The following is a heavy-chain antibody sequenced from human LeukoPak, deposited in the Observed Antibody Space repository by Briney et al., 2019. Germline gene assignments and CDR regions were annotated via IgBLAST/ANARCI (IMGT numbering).Heavy chain of an antibody. D-gene: IGHD3-22*01. CDR1: GFTFSSYA. CDR2: ISGSGGST. V-gene: IGHV3-23*01. J-gene: IGHJ4*02. CDR3: AKHITMIVVVITFDY. Sequence: GGSLRLSCAASGFTFSSYAMSWVRQAPGKGLEWVSAISGSGGSTYYADSVKGRFTISRDNSKNTLYLQMNSLRAEDTAVYYCAKHITMIVVVITFDYWGQGTLVTVSS.